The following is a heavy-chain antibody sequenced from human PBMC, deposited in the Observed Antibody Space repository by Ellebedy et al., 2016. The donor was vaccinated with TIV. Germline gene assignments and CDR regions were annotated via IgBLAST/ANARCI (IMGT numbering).Heavy chain of an antibody. J-gene: IGHJ4*02. Sequence: GGSLRLXCAASRFTFSNSGMHWVRQAPGEGLEWVAIISYDGNKKYYADSVKGRFTVSRDNSKNTLYLEMNSLRTEDTAVYYCAPLRLWFGELLSSDYWGQGTRVTVSS. V-gene: IGHV3-30*03. CDR3: APLRLWFGELLSSDY. CDR2: ISYDGNKK. D-gene: IGHD3-10*01. CDR1: RFTFSNSG.